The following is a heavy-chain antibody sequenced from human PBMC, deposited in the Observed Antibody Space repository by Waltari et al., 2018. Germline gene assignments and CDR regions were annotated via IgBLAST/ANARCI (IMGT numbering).Heavy chain of an antibody. V-gene: IGHV3-33*01. Sequence: QVQLVESGGGVVQPGRSLRLSCAASGFTFSRNAMHWVRQAQGKGLEWVAGMWYDGSNKYYADSVKGRFTISRDNSNTLYLQMNSLRAEDTAVYYCARDLGRAAAGTFDHWGQGTLVTVSS. CDR1: GFTFSRNA. CDR3: ARDLGRAAAGTFDH. D-gene: IGHD6-13*01. CDR2: MWYDGSNK. J-gene: IGHJ4*02.